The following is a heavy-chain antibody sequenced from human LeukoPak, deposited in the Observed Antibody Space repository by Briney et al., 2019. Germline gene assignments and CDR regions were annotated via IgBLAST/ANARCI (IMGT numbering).Heavy chain of an antibody. CDR3: ARDTLVVPAAMLGY. CDR2: ISYDGSNK. J-gene: IGHJ4*02. Sequence: GGSLRLSCAASGFTFSSYAMHWVRQAPGKGLEWVAVISYDGSNKYYADSVKGRFTISRDNSKNTLYLQMNSLRAEDTAVYYCARDTLVVPAAMLGYWGREPWSPSPQ. D-gene: IGHD2-2*01. CDR1: GFTFSSYA. V-gene: IGHV3-30-3*01.